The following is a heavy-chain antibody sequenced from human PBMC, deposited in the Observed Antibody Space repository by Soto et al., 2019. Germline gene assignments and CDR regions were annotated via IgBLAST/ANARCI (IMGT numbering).Heavy chain of an antibody. Sequence: SGPTLVNPTQTLTLTCTFSGFSLSTSGVGVGWIRQPPGKALEWLGIIYWDDDMRYSPSLKSRLTITKDTSKNQVLLTMTNMDPVDTATYYRVHDVWSGFYTDTMHFDIWGPGTMVTVSS. CDR3: VHDVWSGFYTDTMHFDI. V-gene: IGHV2-5*02. CDR1: GFSLSTSGVG. D-gene: IGHD3-3*01. CDR2: IYWDDDM. J-gene: IGHJ3*02.